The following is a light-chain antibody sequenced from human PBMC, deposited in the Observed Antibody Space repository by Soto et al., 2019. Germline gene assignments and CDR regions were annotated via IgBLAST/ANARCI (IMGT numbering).Light chain of an antibody. Sequence: EIVLTQSPGTLSLSPGERATLSCRASQRISSNSLAWYQQKPDQAPRLLIYDASNRATGIPDRFSGSGSGTDFTLTISRLEPEDFAVYYCQQRGGSPPTWTFGQGTKVEIK. CDR3: QQRGGSPPTWT. V-gene: IGKV3-20*01. J-gene: IGKJ1*01. CDR2: DAS. CDR1: QRISSNS.